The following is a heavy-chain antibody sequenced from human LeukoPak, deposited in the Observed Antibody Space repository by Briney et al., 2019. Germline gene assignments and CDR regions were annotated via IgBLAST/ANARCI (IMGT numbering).Heavy chain of an antibody. CDR1: GFAFSTYW. CDR3: AKADSRYCSSTSCYPDY. D-gene: IGHD2-2*01. Sequence: GGSLRLSCAASGFAFSTYWMSWVRQAPGKGLEWVANIKPDGSETYYVDSVEGRFTISRDNAKSSLYLQMNSLRAEDTAVYYCAKADSRYCSSTSCYPDYWGQGTLVTVSS. J-gene: IGHJ4*02. V-gene: IGHV3-7*03. CDR2: IKPDGSET.